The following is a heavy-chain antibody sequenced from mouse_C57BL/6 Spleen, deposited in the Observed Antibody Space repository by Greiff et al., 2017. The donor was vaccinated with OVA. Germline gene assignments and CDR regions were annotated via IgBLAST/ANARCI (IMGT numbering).Heavy chain of an antibody. V-gene: IGHV1-39*01. D-gene: IGHD1-1*01. Sequence: EVKLMESGPELVKPSASVKISCKASGYSFTDYNMNWVKQSTGKSLEWIGVINPNYGTTSYNQKFKGKATLTVDQSSSTAYMQLNSLTSEDSAVYYCARRSTTVAYYFDYWGQGTTLTVSS. J-gene: IGHJ2*01. CDR1: GYSFTDYN. CDR3: ARRSTTVAYYFDY. CDR2: INPNYGTT.